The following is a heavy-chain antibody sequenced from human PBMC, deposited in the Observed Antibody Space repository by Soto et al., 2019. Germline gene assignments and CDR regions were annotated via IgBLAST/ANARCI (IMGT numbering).Heavy chain of an antibody. CDR2: ISNSGSA. J-gene: IGHJ6*03. Sequence: SETLSLTCTVFGASISDYYWSWIRQPPGRELQWIGYISNSGSAKYNPSLKSRVLISMDTSQNLFSLKMGSLTAADTAVYFCVRQAPRDSFYYFMDVWGEGTTVTVSS. V-gene: IGHV4-59*08. D-gene: IGHD3-22*01. CDR3: VRQAPRDSFYYFMDV. CDR1: GASISDYY.